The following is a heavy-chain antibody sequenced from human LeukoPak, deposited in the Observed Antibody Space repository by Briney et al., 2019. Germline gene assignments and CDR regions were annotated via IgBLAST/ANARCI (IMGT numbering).Heavy chain of an antibody. CDR2: ISGSGGST. D-gene: IGHD6-13*01. CDR1: GFTFSSYA. Sequence: PGGSLRLSCAASGFTFSSYAMSWVRQAPGKGLEWVSAISGSGGSTYYADSVKGRFTISRDNSKNSLYLQMNSLRTEDTALYYCAKGLPLYSSSWSTLFDYWGQGTLVTVSS. CDR3: AKGLPLYSSSWSTLFDY. V-gene: IGHV3-23*01. J-gene: IGHJ4*02.